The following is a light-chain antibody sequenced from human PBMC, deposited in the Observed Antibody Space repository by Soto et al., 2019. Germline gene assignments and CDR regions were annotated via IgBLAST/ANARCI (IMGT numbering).Light chain of an antibody. J-gene: IGKJ1*01. V-gene: IGKV3-20*01. CDR1: QSGFSSY. CDR2: GAS. Sequence: EIVLTQSPGTLSLSPGERVTLSCRTTQSGFSSYLSWYQQKPGQAPRLLIYGASNRATGIPDRFSGSGSGTEFILTISSVQPEDFATYFCQHYKSASPWTFGQGTKVEIK. CDR3: QHYKSASPWT.